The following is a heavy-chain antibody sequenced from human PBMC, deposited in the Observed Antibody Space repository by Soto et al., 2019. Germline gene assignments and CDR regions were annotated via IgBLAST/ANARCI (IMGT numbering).Heavy chain of an antibody. J-gene: IGHJ5*02. CDR2: IYYSGSI. D-gene: IGHD2-2*01. CDR1: GGSISSSSYY. CDR3: ARVPDR. Sequence: PSETLSLTCSVSGGSISSSSYYWGWIRQPPGKGMEWIGSIYYSGSIYYNQSLKSRVTISVDTSKNQFSLKLSSVTAAETAVYYCARVPDRWGQGTLVTVSS. V-gene: IGHV4-39*07.